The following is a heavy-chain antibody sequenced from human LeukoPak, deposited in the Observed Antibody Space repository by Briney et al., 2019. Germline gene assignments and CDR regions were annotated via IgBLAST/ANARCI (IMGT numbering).Heavy chain of an antibody. CDR2: ISGSGSYI. CDR1: EFTFSSHS. V-gene: IGHV3-21*01. CDR3: ARGSTCFDY. J-gene: IGHJ4*02. Sequence: GGSLRLSCAASEFTFSSHSMNWVRQAPGKGLEWVSSISGSGSYIYYADSVKGRFTLSRDNAKSSLSLQMNSLRAEDTAVYYCARGSTCFDYWGQGALVTVSS.